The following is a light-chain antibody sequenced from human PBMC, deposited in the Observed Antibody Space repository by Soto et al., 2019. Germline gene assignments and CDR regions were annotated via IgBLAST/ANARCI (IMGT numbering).Light chain of an antibody. Sequence: EIVLTQSPGTLSLSPGERATLSCRASQSVSSSYLAWYQQKPGQAPRLLIYGASSRATGIPDRFSGSGSGTDFTLTISRLEPQDFAVYYCQQYGSSCWTFGQGTKLEIK. CDR1: QSVSSSY. CDR3: QQYGSSCWT. CDR2: GAS. V-gene: IGKV3-20*01. J-gene: IGKJ2*01.